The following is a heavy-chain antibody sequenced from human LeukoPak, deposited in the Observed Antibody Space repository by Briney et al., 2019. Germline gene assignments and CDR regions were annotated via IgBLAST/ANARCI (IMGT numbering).Heavy chain of an antibody. J-gene: IGHJ4*02. Sequence: SETLSLTCNVSGGSISSYYWSWIRQPPGKGLEWIGYIYYSGSTNYNPSLKSRVTISVDTSKNQFSLKLSSVTAADTAVYYCASAPTIAAAGTGFDYWGQGTLVTVSS. D-gene: IGHD6-13*01. V-gene: IGHV4-59*01. CDR1: GGSISSYY. CDR2: IYYSGST. CDR3: ASAPTIAAAGTGFDY.